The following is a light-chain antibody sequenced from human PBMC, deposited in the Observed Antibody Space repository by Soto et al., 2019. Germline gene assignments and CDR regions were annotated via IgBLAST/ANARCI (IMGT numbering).Light chain of an antibody. Sequence: IQWTKVPSGQTASVGDRGIITRLASQGVRSYLAWFQQRPGKAPKLLIFGASTLQNGVPARFSGGGFGTEFTLTITSLQPEDFATYYCHQVYTYPRTFGQGTKVDIK. J-gene: IGKJ1*01. V-gene: IGKV1-9*01. CDR3: HQVYTYPRT. CDR2: GAS. CDR1: QGVRSY.